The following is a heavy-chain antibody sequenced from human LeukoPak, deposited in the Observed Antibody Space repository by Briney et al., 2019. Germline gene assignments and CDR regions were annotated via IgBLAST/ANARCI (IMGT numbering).Heavy chain of an antibody. D-gene: IGHD2-8*01. CDR3: ARNGYYCIDV. J-gene: IGHJ6*03. CDR1: GDSINSGNYY. CDR2: FYSSGST. Sequence: SETLSLTCTVSGDSINSGNYYWGWVRQPAGRGREWIGRFYSSGSTNYSPSLKRRVTISLDTSKNQLSLRLTSVTAADTAVYYCARNGYYCIDVGGKGTTATLS. V-gene: IGHV4-61*02.